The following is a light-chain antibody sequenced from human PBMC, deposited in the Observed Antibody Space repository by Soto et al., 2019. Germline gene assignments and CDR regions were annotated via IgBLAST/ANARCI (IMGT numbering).Light chain of an antibody. CDR2: GAS. CDR3: QQYNNWPYT. Sequence: EIVMTQSPVTLSVSPGDRATLSCRASQSVGSNLAWYQQKPGQAPRLLMSGASTRSTGIPARFSGNGSGTEFSLTVSGLQSEDSAAYYCQQYNNWPYTFGQGTKLEIK. V-gene: IGKV3-15*01. J-gene: IGKJ2*01. CDR1: QSVGSN.